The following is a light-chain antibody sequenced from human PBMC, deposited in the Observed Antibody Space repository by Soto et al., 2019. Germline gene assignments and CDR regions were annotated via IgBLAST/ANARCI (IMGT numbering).Light chain of an antibody. J-gene: IGLJ2*01. CDR2: DVS. CDR1: SSDVGGYNY. CDR3: SSYTSSSTVV. Sequence: QSVLTQPASVSGSPGQSITISCTGTSSDVGGYNYVSWYQQHPGKAPKLMIFDVSNRPSGVSNRFSGSNSGNTASLTISGLQAEDEADYYCSSYTSSSTVVFGGGTKVTVL. V-gene: IGLV2-14*01.